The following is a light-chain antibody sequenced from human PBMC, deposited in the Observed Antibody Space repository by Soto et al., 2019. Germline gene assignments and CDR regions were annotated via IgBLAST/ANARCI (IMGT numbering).Light chain of an antibody. CDR3: QQYNSYPIT. CDR2: DAS. CDR1: QSISSW. Sequence: DLQMTQSPSTLSASVGDRVTITCRASQSISSWLAWYQQKPGKAPKLLIYDASSLESGVPSRFSGSGSGTEFTLTISSLQPYDFATYYCQQYNSYPITFGQGTRLEIK. J-gene: IGKJ5*01. V-gene: IGKV1-5*01.